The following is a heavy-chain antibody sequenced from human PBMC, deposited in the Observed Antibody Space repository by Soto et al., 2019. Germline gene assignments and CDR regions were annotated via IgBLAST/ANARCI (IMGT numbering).Heavy chain of an antibody. V-gene: IGHV1-8*01. Sequence: ASVKVSCKTSGYTFTEYDINWVRQAPGQGPEYMGWVSPENKNAGYAPQFRGRVSMTTDTTISTAYLEVTNLTYEDTAVYYCEVTTGYWGQGTMVTLSS. CDR2: VSPENKNA. CDR1: GYTFTEYD. D-gene: IGHD1-1*01. CDR3: EVTTGY. J-gene: IGHJ4*02.